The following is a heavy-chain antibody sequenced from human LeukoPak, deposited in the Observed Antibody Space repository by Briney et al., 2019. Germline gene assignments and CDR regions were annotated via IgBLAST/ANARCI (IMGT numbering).Heavy chain of an antibody. V-gene: IGHV4-59*01. CDR3: ARDHKDGYNSD. CDR2: IYYSGST. D-gene: IGHD5-24*01. J-gene: IGHJ4*02. CDR1: GGSISSYY. Sequence: SETLSLTCTVSGGSISSYYWSRIRQPPGKGLEWIGYIYYSGSTNYNPSLKSRVTISVDTSKNQFSLKLSSVTAADTAVYYCARDHKDGYNSDWGQGTLVTVSS.